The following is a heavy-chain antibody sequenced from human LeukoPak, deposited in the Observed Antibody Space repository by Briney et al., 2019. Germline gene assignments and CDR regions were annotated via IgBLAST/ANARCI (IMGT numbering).Heavy chain of an antibody. V-gene: IGHV3-20*01. CDR3: ARGAPTYCIGGTCHSGDPFDI. D-gene: IGHD2-15*01. Sequence: GGSLRLSCAASGFIFDDYGMSWVRQAPGRGLEWVSGINWNAASTGYADSVKGRFTISRDNAKNSLFLQMDGLRGEDTAFYDCARGAPTYCIGGTCHSGDPFDIWGQGTMVTVSS. CDR2: INWNAAST. CDR1: GFIFDDYG. J-gene: IGHJ3*02.